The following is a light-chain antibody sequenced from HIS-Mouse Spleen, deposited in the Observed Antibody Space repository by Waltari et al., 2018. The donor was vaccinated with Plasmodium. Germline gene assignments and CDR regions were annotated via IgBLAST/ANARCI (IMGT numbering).Light chain of an antibody. Sequence: QSVLTQPPSVSAAPGQKVTISCSGSRPTIGNNYVSWYQQLPGTAPKLLIYDNNKRPAGIPDRFSGSKSGTSATLGITGLQTGDEADYYCGTWDSSLSAGVVFGGGTKLTVL. CDR3: GTWDSSLSAGVV. CDR1: RPTIGNNY. J-gene: IGLJ2*01. CDR2: DNN. V-gene: IGLV1-51*01.